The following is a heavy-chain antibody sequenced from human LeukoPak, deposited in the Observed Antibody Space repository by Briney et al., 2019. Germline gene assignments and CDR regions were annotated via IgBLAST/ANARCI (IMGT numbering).Heavy chain of an antibody. Sequence: GGSLRLSCAASGFTISSYSMNWVRRAPGKGLEWVSSISSSSSYIYYADSVKGRFTISRDNAKNSLYLQMNSLRAEDTAVYYCARADYDSSGYIDYWGQGTLVTVSS. CDR1: GFTISSYS. CDR3: ARADYDSSGYIDY. V-gene: IGHV3-21*01. CDR2: ISSSSSYI. D-gene: IGHD3-22*01. J-gene: IGHJ4*02.